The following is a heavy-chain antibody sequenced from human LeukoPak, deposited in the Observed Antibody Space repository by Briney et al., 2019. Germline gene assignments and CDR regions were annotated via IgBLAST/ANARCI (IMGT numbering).Heavy chain of an antibody. J-gene: IGHJ4*02. CDR1: GFTVSSNY. CDR3: ASSPKVVVIDY. D-gene: IGHD3-22*01. V-gene: IGHV3-66*01. CDR2: IYSGGST. Sequence: GGPLRLSCAASGFTVSSNYMSWVRQAPGKGLEWVSVIYSGGSTYDAESVRGRFTISRDNSKNTLYLQMNSLRAEDRAVYYCASSPKVVVIDYWGQGTLVTVSS.